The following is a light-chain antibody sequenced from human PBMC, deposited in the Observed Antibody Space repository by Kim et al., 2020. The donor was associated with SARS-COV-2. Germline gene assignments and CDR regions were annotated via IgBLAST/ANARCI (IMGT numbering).Light chain of an antibody. Sequence: GHYITISCTGNSSDVGNYNYVPWYQQHPGKAPKLMIYEVSKRPSGVPDRFSGSKSGNTASLTISGLQAEDEADYYCYSYAGSYPVLFGGGTKLTVL. V-gene: IGLV2-11*01. J-gene: IGLJ2*01. CDR1: SSDVGNYNY. CDR2: EVS. CDR3: YSYAGSYPVL.